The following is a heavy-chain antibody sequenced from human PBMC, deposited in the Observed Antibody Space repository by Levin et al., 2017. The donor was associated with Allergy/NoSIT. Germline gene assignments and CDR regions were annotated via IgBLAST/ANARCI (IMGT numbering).Heavy chain of an antibody. D-gene: IGHD1-26*01. CDR3: ARGKHNGRGPNWFDP. V-gene: IGHV1-8*01. Sequence: ASVKVSCKASGYTFSTYDINWVRQATGQGLEWIGWMNPNSGNTGYAQNLQGRVTMTMDTSISTAYMELSSLRSEDTALYYCARGKHNGRGPNWFDPWGQGTLVTVSS. CDR2: MNPNSGNT. J-gene: IGHJ5*02. CDR1: GYTFSTYD.